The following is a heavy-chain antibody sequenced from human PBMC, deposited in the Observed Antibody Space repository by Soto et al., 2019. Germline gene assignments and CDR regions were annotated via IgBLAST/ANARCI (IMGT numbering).Heavy chain of an antibody. J-gene: IGHJ4*02. CDR3: ATESGSTYGYFDH. Sequence: PSETLSLTCTVSGGPVTSDEDYWTWIRQSPGKGLEWIGYISNSGSTGYNPSLKTRLSMSVDRSKNQFTLRLTSVTAADTAVYFCATESGSTYGYFDHWGQGTQVTV. CDR1: GGPVTSDEDY. D-gene: IGHD5-18*01. V-gene: IGHV4-30-4*01. CDR2: ISNSGST.